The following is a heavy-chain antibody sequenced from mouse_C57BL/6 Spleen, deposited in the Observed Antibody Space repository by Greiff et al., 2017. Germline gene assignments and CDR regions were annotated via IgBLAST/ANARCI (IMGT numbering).Heavy chain of an antibody. D-gene: IGHD2-5*01. CDR3: ARDYYSNLYYAMDY. CDR1: GYAFSSYW. Sequence: VQLQQPGAELVKPGASVKISCKASGYAFSSYWMNWVKQRPGKGLEWIGQIYPGDGDTNYNGKFKGKATLTADKSSSTAYMQLSSLTSEDSAVYFCARDYYSNLYYAMDYWGQGTSVTVSS. J-gene: IGHJ4*01. V-gene: IGHV1-80*01. CDR2: IYPGDGDT.